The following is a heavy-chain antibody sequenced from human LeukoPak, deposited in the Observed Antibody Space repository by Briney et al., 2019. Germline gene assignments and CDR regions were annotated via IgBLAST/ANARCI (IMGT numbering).Heavy chain of an antibody. D-gene: IGHD6-19*01. Sequence: PGGSLRLSCAASGFTFSSYAMSWARQAPGKGLEWVSTITASGGNTYYADSVKGRFTISRDNSKNTLYLQMNGLRAEDTAVYYCAKVTSSGWYLNYWGQGTLVTVSS. CDR1: GFTFSSYA. CDR3: AKVTSSGWYLNY. V-gene: IGHV3-23*01. CDR2: ITASGGNT. J-gene: IGHJ4*02.